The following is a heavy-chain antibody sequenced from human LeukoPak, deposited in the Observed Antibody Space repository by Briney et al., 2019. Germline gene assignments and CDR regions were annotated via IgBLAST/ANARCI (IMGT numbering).Heavy chain of an antibody. Sequence: RASVKVSCKASGGTFSSYAISWVRQAPGQGLERMGGIIPIFGTANYAQKFQGRVTITADESTSTAYMELSSLRSEDTAVYYCARFGHCQYGSGSSLNWFDPWGQGTLVTVSS. J-gene: IGHJ5*02. CDR2: IIPIFGTA. D-gene: IGHD3-10*01. V-gene: IGHV1-69*13. CDR3: ARFGHCQYGSGSSLNWFDP. CDR1: GGTFSSYA.